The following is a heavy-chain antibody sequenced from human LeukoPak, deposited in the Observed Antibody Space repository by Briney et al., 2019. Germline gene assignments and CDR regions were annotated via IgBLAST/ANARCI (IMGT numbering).Heavy chain of an antibody. CDR1: GGSIISYY. J-gene: IGHJ4*02. CDR3: AGRESYGDLDY. V-gene: IGHV4-4*07. CDR2: IYTSGST. D-gene: IGHD4-17*01. Sequence: SETLSLTCTVSGGSIISYYWSWLRQPAGKGLEWIGRIYTSGSTNYNPSLKSRVTMSVDTSKNQFSLKLSSVTAADTAVYYCAGRESYGDLDYWGQGTLVTVSS.